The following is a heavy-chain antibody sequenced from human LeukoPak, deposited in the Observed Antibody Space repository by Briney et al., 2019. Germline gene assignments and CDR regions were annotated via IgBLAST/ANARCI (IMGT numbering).Heavy chain of an antibody. V-gene: IGHV3-23*01. J-gene: IGHJ4*02. CDR1: GFTFSSYA. D-gene: IGHD3-22*01. CDR3: AKFRNHGRRYYDSSGSFDY. Sequence: QTGGSLRLSCAASGFTFSSYAMSWVRQAPGKGLEWVSAISGSGGSTYYADSVKGRFTISRDNSKNTLYLQMNSLRAEDTAVYYCAKFRNHGRRYYDSSGSFDYWGQGTLVTVSS. CDR2: ISGSGGST.